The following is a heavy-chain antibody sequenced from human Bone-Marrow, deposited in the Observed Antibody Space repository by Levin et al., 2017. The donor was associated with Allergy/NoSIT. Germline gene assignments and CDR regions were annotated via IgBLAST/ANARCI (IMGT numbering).Heavy chain of an antibody. CDR2: IKQDGSEK. D-gene: IGHD3-22*01. CDR1: GFTFSSYW. V-gene: IGHV3-7*01. Sequence: GESLKISCAASGFTFSSYWMSWVRQAPGKGLEWVANIKQDGSEKYYVDSVKGRFTISRDNAKNSLYLQMNSLRAEDTAVYYCASWGKYYYDSSGYYHFDYWGQGTLVTVSS. J-gene: IGHJ4*02. CDR3: ASWGKYYYDSSGYYHFDY.